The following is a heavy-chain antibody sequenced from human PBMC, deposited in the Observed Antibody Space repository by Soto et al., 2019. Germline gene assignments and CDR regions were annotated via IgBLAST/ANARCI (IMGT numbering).Heavy chain of an antibody. CDR1: GYTFASYA. CDR3: ARDPPPPDY. CDR2: ISAYNGNT. Sequence: QVQLVQSGAEVKKPGASVKVSCKASGYTFASYAISWMRQAPGQGLEWMGWISAYNGNTNYAQKLQVRVTMTTDTSTSTAYRELRSLRSDDTAVYYCARDPPPPDYWGQGTLVTVSS. J-gene: IGHJ4*02. V-gene: IGHV1-18*01.